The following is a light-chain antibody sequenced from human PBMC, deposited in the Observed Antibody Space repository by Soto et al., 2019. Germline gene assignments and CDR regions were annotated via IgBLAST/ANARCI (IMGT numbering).Light chain of an antibody. Sequence: QSALTQPASMSGSPGQSITISCTGTSSDVGGYNYVSWYQQHPGKAPKLMIFDVSNRXSXXSNXFSGSKSGNTASLTISGLQAEDEADYYCISFTTSTSYVFGTGTKVTVL. V-gene: IGLV2-14*01. CDR2: DVS. CDR3: ISFTTSTSYV. J-gene: IGLJ1*01. CDR1: SSDVGGYNY.